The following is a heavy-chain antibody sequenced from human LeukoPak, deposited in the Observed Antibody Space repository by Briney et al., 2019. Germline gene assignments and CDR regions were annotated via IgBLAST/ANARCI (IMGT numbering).Heavy chain of an antibody. Sequence: GGSLRLSCAASGFTFSSSEMNWVRQALGKGLEWVSYISSSGRTIYYADSVKGRFTISRDNAKNALYLQMNSLGAEDTAVYYCAREGPGDAFDIWGQGTMVTVSS. V-gene: IGHV3-48*03. J-gene: IGHJ3*02. CDR1: GFTFSSSE. CDR3: AREGPGDAFDI. CDR2: ISSSGRTI.